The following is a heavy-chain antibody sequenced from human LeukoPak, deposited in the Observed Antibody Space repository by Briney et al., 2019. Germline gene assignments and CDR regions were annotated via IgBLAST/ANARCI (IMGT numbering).Heavy chain of an antibody. CDR2: IYSGGST. CDR1: GFTVSSNY. J-gene: IGHJ4*02. Sequence: GGSLRLSCAASGFTVSSNYMSWVRQAPGKGLEWVSVIYSGGSTYYADSVKGRFTISRDNSKNTLYLQMNSLRAEDTAVYYCASAYSSSGYYFHYWGQGTLVTVSS. V-gene: IGHV3-66*01. CDR3: ASAYSSSGYYFHY. D-gene: IGHD6-13*01.